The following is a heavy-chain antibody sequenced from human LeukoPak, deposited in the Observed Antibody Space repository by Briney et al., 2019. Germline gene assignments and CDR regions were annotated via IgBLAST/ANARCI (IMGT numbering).Heavy chain of an antibody. J-gene: IGHJ4*02. CDR3: ARRPRYSNGYSYGPVDY. CDR1: GFTFSSYA. V-gene: IGHV3-23*01. Sequence: GGSLRLSCAASGFTFSSYAMSWVRQAPGKGLEWVSAISGSGGSTYYADSVKGRFTISRDNSKNTLYLQMNSLRAEDTAVYYCARRPRYSNGYSYGPVDYWGQGTLVTVSS. CDR2: ISGSGGST. D-gene: IGHD5-18*01.